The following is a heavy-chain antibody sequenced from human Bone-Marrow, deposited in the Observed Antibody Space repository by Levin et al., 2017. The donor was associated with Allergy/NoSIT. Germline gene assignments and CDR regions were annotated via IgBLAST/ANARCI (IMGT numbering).Heavy chain of an antibody. Sequence: PGGSLRLSCAASGFTFSDYYMDWVRQAPGTGLEWLARTRSKGHTYSTVYAASVEGRFTISRDSSKNSMYLQMNSLKADDTAVYYCARGAYGSGGRCPAAFDYWGQGTLVTVSS. D-gene: IGHD2-15*01. CDR3: ARGAYGSGGRCPAAFDY. V-gene: IGHV3-72*01. CDR2: TRSKGHTYST. J-gene: IGHJ4*02. CDR1: GFTFSDYY.